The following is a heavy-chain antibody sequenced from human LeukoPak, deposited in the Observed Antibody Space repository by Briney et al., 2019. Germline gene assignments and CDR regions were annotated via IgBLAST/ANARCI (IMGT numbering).Heavy chain of an antibody. CDR3: ARQSGIAAGNWFDP. V-gene: IGHV5-51*01. J-gene: IGHJ5*02. D-gene: IGHD6-25*01. CDR1: GYNFGLFW. CDR2: IYPYDSDT. Sequence: GESLKISCRGSGYNFGLFWIGWVRQMPGKGLEWMGIIYPYDSDTRYSPSFQGQVTISADMSISTAYLEWSSLKASDTAMYYCARQSGIAAGNWFDPWGQGTLVTVSS.